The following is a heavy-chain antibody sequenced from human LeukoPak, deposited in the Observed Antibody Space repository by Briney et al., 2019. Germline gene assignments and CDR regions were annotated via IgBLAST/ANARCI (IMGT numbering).Heavy chain of an antibody. CDR3: AKLSSTSWTFDY. J-gene: IGHJ4*02. V-gene: IGHV3-30*18. D-gene: IGHD2-2*01. Sequence: PGRSLRLSCAASGFTFSSYGMHWVRQAPGKGLEWVGVILYDGSNKYYADSVKGRFTISRDNSKNTLYLQMNSLRAEDTAVCYCAKLSSTSWTFDYWGQGTLVTVSS. CDR1: GFTFSSYG. CDR2: ILYDGSNK.